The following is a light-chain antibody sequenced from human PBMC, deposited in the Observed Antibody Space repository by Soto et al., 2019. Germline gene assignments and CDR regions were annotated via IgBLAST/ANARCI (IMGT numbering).Light chain of an antibody. CDR1: SSDIGGYNY. J-gene: IGLJ3*02. CDR2: EVT. Sequence: QSVLTQPASVSGSPGQSITISCTGTSSDIGGYNYVSWYQHHPGKAPKLMVYEVTNRPSGVSNRFSGSKSGNTASLTISGLQAEDEAYYYCSSYRSSSYTSSSTLVFGGGTQLTVL. CDR3: SSYRSSSYTSSSTLV. V-gene: IGLV2-14*01.